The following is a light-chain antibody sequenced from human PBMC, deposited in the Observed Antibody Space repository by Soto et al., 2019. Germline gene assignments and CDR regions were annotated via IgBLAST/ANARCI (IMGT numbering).Light chain of an antibody. CDR2: GAS. CDR3: QQYDTSPGLT. CDR1: QSLSSRN. V-gene: IGKV3-20*01. Sequence: EIVLTQSPGTLSLSPGERATLSCRASQSLSSRNLAWYQQKPGQAPRLLISGASTRATGIPDRFSGSGSLTDFTLTISRLEPEDFAEYYCQQYDTSPGLTFGGGTKVEI. J-gene: IGKJ4*01.